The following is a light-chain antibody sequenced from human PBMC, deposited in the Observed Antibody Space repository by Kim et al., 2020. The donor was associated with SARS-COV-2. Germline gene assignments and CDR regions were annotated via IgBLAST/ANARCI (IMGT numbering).Light chain of an antibody. CDR2: YDS. CDR1: NIGSKS. Sequence: PGKTAWITCGGNNIGSKSVHLYQQKPGQAPVLVIYYDSDRPSGIPERFSGSNSGTTATLTISRVEAGDEADYYCQVWDSSSDHWVFGGGTKLTVL. J-gene: IGLJ3*02. V-gene: IGLV3-21*04. CDR3: QVWDSSSDHWV.